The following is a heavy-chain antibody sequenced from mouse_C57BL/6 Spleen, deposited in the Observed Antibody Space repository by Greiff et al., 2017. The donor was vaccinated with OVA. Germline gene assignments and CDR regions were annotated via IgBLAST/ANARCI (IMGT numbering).Heavy chain of an antibody. CDR2: IYPGDGDT. D-gene: IGHD2-4*01. CDR1: GYAFSSSW. Sequence: QVQLKESGPELVKPGASVKISCKASGYAFSSSWMNWVKQRPGKGLEWIGRIYPGDGDTNYNGKFKGKATLTADKSSSTAYMQLSSLTSEDSAVYFCATIYYDYDVVGYWGQGTTLTVSS. J-gene: IGHJ2*01. CDR3: ATIYYDYDVVGY. V-gene: IGHV1-82*01.